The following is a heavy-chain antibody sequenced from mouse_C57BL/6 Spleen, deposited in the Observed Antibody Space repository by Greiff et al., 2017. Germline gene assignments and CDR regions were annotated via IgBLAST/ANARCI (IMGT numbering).Heavy chain of an antibody. CDR2: INYAGSST. Sequence: DVHLVESEGGLVQPGSSMILSCTASGFTFSDYYMAWVRQVPETGLEWVANINYAGSSTSYLDSLKSRFIISRDNAKNILYLQMSSLKSEDTATYYCAKDQGRSYYAMDCWGKGTSVTVSS. V-gene: IGHV5-16*01. CDR1: GFTFSDYY. J-gene: IGHJ4*01. CDR3: AKDQGRSYYAMDC.